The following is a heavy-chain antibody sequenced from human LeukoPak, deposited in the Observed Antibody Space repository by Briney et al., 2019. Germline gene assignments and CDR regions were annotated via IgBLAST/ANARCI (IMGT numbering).Heavy chain of an antibody. J-gene: IGHJ5*02. CDR1: GYSFTSYW. V-gene: IGHV5-51*01. CDR2: IYPGDSDT. Sequence: GESLKISCKGSGYSFTSYWIGWVRQMPGKGLEWMGIIYPGDSDTRYSPSFQGQVTISADKSISTAYLQWSSLTASDTAMYYCARHPVVGLVATILGIWFDPWGQGTLVTVSS. CDR3: ARHPVVGLVATILGIWFDP. D-gene: IGHD5-12*01.